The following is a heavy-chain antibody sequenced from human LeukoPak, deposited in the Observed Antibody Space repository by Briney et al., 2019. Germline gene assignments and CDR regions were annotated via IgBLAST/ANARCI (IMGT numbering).Heavy chain of an antibody. J-gene: IGHJ4*02. Sequence: SETLSLTCAVSGVSFGDYSSSWVRQPPGKGLEWIGEINHSGYTNDSPSLKSRVTISIDTSRKQFSLNLRSVTVADTAVYYCTRMTTGHDYWGQGTLVTVSS. V-gene: IGHV4-34*01. CDR3: TRMTTGHDY. CDR1: GVSFGDYS. CDR2: INHSGYT. D-gene: IGHD4-17*01.